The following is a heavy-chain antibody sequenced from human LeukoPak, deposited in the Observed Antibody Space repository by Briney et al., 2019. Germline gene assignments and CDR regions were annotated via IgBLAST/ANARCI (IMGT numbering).Heavy chain of an antibody. CDR3: ARSGSEPRAFDI. J-gene: IGHJ3*02. Sequence: PGGSLRLSCAASGFTFSSYAMHWVRQAPGKGLEWVAVISYDGSNKYYADSVKGRFTISRDNSKNTLYLQMNSLRAEDTAVYYCARSGSEPRAFDIWGQGTMVTVSS. D-gene: IGHD1-14*01. CDR1: GFTFSSYA. CDR2: ISYDGSNK. V-gene: IGHV3-30-3*01.